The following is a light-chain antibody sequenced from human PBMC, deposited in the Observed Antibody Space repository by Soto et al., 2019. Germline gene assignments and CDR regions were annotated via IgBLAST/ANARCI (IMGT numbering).Light chain of an antibody. CDR2: EVS. V-gene: IGLV2-14*01. J-gene: IGLJ1*01. CDR3: SSYTSSSTYV. Sequence: QSVLTQPASVSGSPGQSITISCTGTCSDVGDYNYVSWYQQHPGKAPKLMIYEVSNRPSGVSNRFSGSKSGNTASLTISGLQAEDEADYYCSSYTSSSTYVFGTGTKVTVL. CDR1: CSDVGDYNY.